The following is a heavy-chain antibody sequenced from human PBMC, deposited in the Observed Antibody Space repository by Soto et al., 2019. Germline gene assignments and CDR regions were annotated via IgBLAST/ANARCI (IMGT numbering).Heavy chain of an antibody. CDR1: GGTFSSYT. J-gene: IGHJ5*02. D-gene: IGHD3-3*01. CDR2: LIPMFATA. Sequence: QVQLVQSGAEVKKPGSSVKVSCKASGGTFSSYTVNWVRQAPGQGLEWMGGLIPMFATAGYAQKFQGRLTITADESTNTAFMELRSLRFEDTAIYYCARDGHFDFWRDPGFDPWGQGTLVTVSS. CDR3: ARDGHFDFWRDPGFDP. V-gene: IGHV1-69*01.